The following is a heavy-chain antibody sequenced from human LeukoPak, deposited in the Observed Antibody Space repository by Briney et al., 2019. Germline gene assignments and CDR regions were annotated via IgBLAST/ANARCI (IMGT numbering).Heavy chain of an antibody. D-gene: IGHD3-16*01. CDR1: GFTFSSYT. CDR3: AKDLKFNYVWEAGF. J-gene: IGHJ4*02. V-gene: IGHV3-48*01. Sequence: PGGSLRLSCAASGFTFSSYTMNWVRQPPGKGLEWVSNIGTSSTTIYYADSVKGRFTISRDNAKNSLYLQMNSLRADDTAVYYCAKDLKFNYVWEAGFWGQGTLVTVSS. CDR2: IGTSSTTI.